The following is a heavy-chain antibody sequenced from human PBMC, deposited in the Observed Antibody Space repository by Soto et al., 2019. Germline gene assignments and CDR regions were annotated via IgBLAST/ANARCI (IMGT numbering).Heavy chain of an antibody. CDR1: DLSFSNAY. J-gene: IGHJ4*02. CDR2: IKSKTDGGTI. Sequence: EVQLVESGGGLVKPGESLRLSCAASDLSFSNAYINWVRQAPGKGLEWVGRIKSKTDGGTIDYAAPVKGRFIISRDDSSTTVYLQMNSLKTEDPAVYYCTTRGALGYWGQGTLVTVSS. V-gene: IGHV3-15*07. CDR3: TTRGALGY. D-gene: IGHD2-15*01.